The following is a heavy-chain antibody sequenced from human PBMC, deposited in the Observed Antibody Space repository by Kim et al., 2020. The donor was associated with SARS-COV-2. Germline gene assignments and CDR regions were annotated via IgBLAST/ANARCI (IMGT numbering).Heavy chain of an antibody. J-gene: IGHJ4*02. D-gene: IGHD5-18*01. V-gene: IGHV3-30*07. CDR3: ARDSYVDTAMAPDY. Sequence: ADSVKGRFTISRDNSKNTLYLQMNSLRAEDTAVYYCARDSYVDTAMAPDYWGQGTLVTVSS.